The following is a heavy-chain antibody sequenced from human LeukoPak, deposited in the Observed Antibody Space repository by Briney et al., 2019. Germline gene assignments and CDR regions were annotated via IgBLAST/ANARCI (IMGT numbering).Heavy chain of an antibody. J-gene: IGHJ3*02. Sequence: GGSLKLSCAASGFSFSGSIMHWVRQAAGKGVEWVGRIRSKRNNYATAYAASVKGRFTISRDDSKNTAYLHMDSLTTEDTALYYCSRLEDSSPIEVALDIWGQGTVVTVSS. CDR1: GFSFSGSI. CDR2: IRSKRNNYAT. CDR3: SRLEDSSPIEVALDI. V-gene: IGHV3-73*01. D-gene: IGHD6-13*01.